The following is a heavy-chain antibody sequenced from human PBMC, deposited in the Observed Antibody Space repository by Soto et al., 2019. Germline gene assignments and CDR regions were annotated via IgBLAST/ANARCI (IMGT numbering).Heavy chain of an antibody. J-gene: IGHJ4*02. V-gene: IGHV3-30*18. D-gene: IGHD3-22*01. CDR3: AKGGYYDSSGQTYYFDY. CDR2: ISYDGSNK. CDR1: GFTFSSYG. Sequence: QVQLVESGGGVVQPGRSLRLSCAASGFTFSSYGMHWVRQAPGKGLEWVAVISYDGSNKYYADSVKGRFTISRDNSKNTLYLQMNSLRAEDTGVYYCAKGGYYDSSGQTYYFDYWGQGTLVTVSS.